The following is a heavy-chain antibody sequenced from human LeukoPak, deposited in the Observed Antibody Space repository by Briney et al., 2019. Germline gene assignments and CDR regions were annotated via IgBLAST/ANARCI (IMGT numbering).Heavy chain of an antibody. CDR2: ISWNSGRV. V-gene: IGHV3-9*03. D-gene: IGHD2-2*01. CDR1: GFTFEHFA. Sequence: GGSLRLSCAASGFTFEHFAMHWVRQAPGKGLEWVSGISWNSGRVDYADSVKGRFTISRDNAKNSLYLQMNSLRVEDMALYYCANGCSSSSCYSAFDIWGQGTMATVSS. J-gene: IGHJ3*02. CDR3: ANGCSSSSCYSAFDI.